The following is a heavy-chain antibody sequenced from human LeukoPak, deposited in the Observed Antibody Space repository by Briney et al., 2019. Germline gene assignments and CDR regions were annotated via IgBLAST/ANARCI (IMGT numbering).Heavy chain of an antibody. J-gene: IGHJ5*02. D-gene: IGHD3-22*01. Sequence: SETLSLTCAVYGESFTTFYWGWIRQTPGKGLEWIGEINHTGSTNYNPSLKSRVTISLDTSKNQFSLKLRSVTAADTAVYYCASWAYYDSSGPRLYNWFDPWGQGTLVTVSS. CDR3: ASWAYYDSSGPRLYNWFDP. CDR2: INHTGST. V-gene: IGHV4-34*01. CDR1: GESFTTFY.